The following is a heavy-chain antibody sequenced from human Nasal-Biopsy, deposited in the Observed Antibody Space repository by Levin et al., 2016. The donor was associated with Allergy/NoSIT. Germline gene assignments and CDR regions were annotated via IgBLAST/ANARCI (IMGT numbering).Heavy chain of an antibody. J-gene: IGHJ4*02. CDR2: IYFTGST. CDR3: ATSGITNGWLQMDY. Sequence: SETLSLTCTVSRGFIDTYYWSWIRQPPGRGLEWIGYIYFTGSTNYNPSLKSRLTMSIDPSKNQFSLKLTSVTAADTAIYYCATSGITNGWLQMDYWGQGTLVSVSS. V-gene: IGHV4-59*03. CDR1: RGFIDTYY. D-gene: IGHD6-19*01.